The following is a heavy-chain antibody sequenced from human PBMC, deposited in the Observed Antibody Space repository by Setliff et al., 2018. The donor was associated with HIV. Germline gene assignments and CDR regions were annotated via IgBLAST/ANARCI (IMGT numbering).Heavy chain of an antibody. Sequence: SETLSLTCIVSGGSISSSSYYWGWIRQPPGKGLEWIGSIDYTGKTHYNPSLKSRVTISADTSKSQFSLNLSSVTAADTAVYYCARKNRGAPAPFDSWGQGTLVTVSS. D-gene: IGHD6-25*01. J-gene: IGHJ4*02. CDR1: GGSISSSSYY. CDR2: IDYTGKT. V-gene: IGHV4-39*01. CDR3: ARKNRGAPAPFDS.